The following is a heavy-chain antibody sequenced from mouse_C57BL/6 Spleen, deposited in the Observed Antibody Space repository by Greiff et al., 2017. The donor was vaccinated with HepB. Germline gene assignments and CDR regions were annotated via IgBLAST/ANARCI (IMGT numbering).Heavy chain of an antibody. Sequence: VQLVESGAELVRPGTSVKVSCKASGYAFTNYLIEWVKQRPGQGLEWIGVINPGSGGTNYNEKFKGKATLTADKSSSTAYMQLSSLTSEDSAVYFCAILYYYGSRAFAYWGQGTLVTVSA. J-gene: IGHJ3*01. CDR2: INPGSGGT. D-gene: IGHD1-1*01. CDR3: AILYYYGSRAFAY. CDR1: GYAFTNYL. V-gene: IGHV1-54*01.